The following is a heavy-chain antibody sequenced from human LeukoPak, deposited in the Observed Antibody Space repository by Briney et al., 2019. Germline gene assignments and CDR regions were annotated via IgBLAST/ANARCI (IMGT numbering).Heavy chain of an antibody. D-gene: IGHD1-26*01. V-gene: IGHV4-39*07. J-gene: IGHJ3*02. CDR3: ARVGVGATRGAFDI. CDR1: GGSISSSSYY. Sequence: SETLSLTCTVSGGSISSSSYYWGWIRQPPGKGLEWIGSIYHSGSTYYNPSLKSRVTISVDTSKNQFSLKLSSVTAADTAVYYCARVGVGATRGAFDIWGQGTMVTVSS. CDR2: IYHSGST.